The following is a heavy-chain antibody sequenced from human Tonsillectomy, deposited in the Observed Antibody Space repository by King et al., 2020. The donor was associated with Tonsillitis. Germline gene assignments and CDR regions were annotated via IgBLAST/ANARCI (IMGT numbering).Heavy chain of an antibody. CDR2: IKEDGGEN. J-gene: IGHJ6*02. Sequence: VQLVESGGGLVQPGGSLTLSCAASGFTFRDYWMTWVRQAPGEGLEWVANIKEDGGENYYVDSVKGRFTISRDNAKNSLYLEMNSLRAEDTAVYYCARQVVVPAVLYSYYGLHLWGQGTTVTVSS. CDR1: GFTFRDYW. V-gene: IGHV3-7*03. CDR3: ARQVVVPAVLYSYYGLHL. D-gene: IGHD2-2*01.